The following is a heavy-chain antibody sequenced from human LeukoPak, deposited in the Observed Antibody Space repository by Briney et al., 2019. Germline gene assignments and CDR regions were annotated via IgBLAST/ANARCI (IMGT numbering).Heavy chain of an antibody. CDR1: GYTFTSYG. CDR3: RSGWYGSGTDY. V-gene: IGHV1-18*01. D-gene: IGHD6-19*01. J-gene: IGHJ4*02. Sequence: ASVKVSRKASGYTFTSYGISWVRQAPGQGLEWMGWISAYNGNTNYAQKLPGRVTMTTDTSTSTAYMELRSLRSDDTAVYYCRSGWYGSGTDYWGQGTLVTVSS. CDR2: ISAYNGNT.